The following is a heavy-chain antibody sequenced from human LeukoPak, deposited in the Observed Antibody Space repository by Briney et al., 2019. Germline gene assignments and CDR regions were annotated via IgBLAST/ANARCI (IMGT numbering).Heavy chain of an antibody. CDR2: IKQDASEK. CDR3: VRALGSSSADY. D-gene: IGHD6-6*01. Sequence: GGSLRLSRAVSGFTFTHSWMSWVRQAPGRGLEWVANIKQDASEKYYVDSVEGRFTISRDNAKNSISLQMNSLRGEDTAVYYCVRALGSSSADYWGQGTLVTVSS. J-gene: IGHJ4*02. CDR1: GFTFTHSW. V-gene: IGHV3-7*01.